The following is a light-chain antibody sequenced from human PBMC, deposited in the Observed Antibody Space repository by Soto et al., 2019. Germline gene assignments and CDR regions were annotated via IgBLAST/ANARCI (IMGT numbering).Light chain of an antibody. CDR3: SSYTSRSLYV. V-gene: IGLV2-14*01. J-gene: IGLJ1*01. CDR2: DVS. CDR1: NNDVGGYEY. Sequence: QSALTQPASVSGSPGQSITMSCTGTNNDVGGYEYVSWYQQHAGRAPKLIIYDVSNRPSGISGRFSGSKFGNTASLTISGLQAEDEADYYCSSYTSRSLYVFGTGTKLTV.